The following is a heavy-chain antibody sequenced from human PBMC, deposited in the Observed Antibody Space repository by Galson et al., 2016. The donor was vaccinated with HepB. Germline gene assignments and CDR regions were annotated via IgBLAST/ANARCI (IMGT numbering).Heavy chain of an antibody. CDR3: ARDREWLERYYFDY. V-gene: IGHV3-21*01. Sequence: SLRLSCAASGFTFSNYTMNWVRQAPGRGLEWVSSISISTTSIYYADSVKGRFTISRDNAKKSLFLQMNSLRAEDTAVYYCARDREWLERYYFDYWGQGTLVTVSS. CDR1: GFTFSNYT. J-gene: IGHJ4*02. D-gene: IGHD5-12*01. CDR2: ISISTTSI.